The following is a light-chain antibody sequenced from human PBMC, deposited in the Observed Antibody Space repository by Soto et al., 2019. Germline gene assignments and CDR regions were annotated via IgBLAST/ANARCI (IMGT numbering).Light chain of an antibody. Sequence: DIQMTQSPSTLSASVGDRVTITCRASQSISNWLAWYQQKPGKAPKLLIYDVSRLESGVPSRFSGSGSGTEFIITISSLQPDDFATDYCQQYNSYQWTFDQWTKVEIK. J-gene: IGKJ1*01. CDR3: QQYNSYQWT. CDR2: DVS. V-gene: IGKV1-5*01. CDR1: QSISNW.